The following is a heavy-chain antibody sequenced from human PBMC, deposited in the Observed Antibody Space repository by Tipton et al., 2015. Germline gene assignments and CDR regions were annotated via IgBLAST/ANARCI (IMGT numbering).Heavy chain of an antibody. Sequence: LRLSCAASGFTFTNYDMNWIRQPPGKGLEWIGSIYYSGDMYYNPSLKSRVAMSVDTSNNHFSLRLTSLTASDTAVYYCASLLLYGDYVHGLGYWGRGTLVTVSS. V-gene: IGHV4-39*02. CDR2: IYYSGDM. CDR1: GFTFTNYD. CDR3: ASLLLYGDYVHGLGY. D-gene: IGHD4-17*01. J-gene: IGHJ4*02.